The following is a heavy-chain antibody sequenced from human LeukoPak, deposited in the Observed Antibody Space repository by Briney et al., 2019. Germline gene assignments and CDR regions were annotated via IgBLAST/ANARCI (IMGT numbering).Heavy chain of an antibody. V-gene: IGHV4-34*01. Sequence: SETLSLTCAVYGGSFSGYYWSWIRQPPGKGLEWIGEINHSGSTNYNPSLKSRVTISVDTSKNQFSLKLSSVTAADTAVYYCARRARIIWEPSGAFDIWGQGTMVTVSS. D-gene: IGHD1-26*01. J-gene: IGHJ3*02. CDR3: ARRARIIWEPSGAFDI. CDR2: INHSGST. CDR1: GGSFSGYY.